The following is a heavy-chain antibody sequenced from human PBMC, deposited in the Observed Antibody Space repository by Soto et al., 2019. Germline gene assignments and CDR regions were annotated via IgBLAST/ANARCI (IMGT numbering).Heavy chain of an antibody. V-gene: IGHV4-59*01. J-gene: IGHJ5*02. Sequence: SETLSLTCTVSGGSISSYYWSWIRQPPGKGLEWIGYIYYSGSTNYNPSLKSRVTISVDTSKNQFSLKLSSVTAADTAVYYCARAPGTTWRTRCFDPWGQGTLVTVSS. CDR2: IYYSGST. CDR1: GGSISSYY. D-gene: IGHD1-1*01. CDR3: ARAPGTTWRTRCFDP.